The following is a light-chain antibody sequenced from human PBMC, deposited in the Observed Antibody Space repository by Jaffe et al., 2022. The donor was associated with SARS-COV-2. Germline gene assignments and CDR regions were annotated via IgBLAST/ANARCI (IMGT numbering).Light chain of an antibody. J-gene: IGLJ2*01. CDR1: SLRNFY. Sequence: SSGLTQDPAVSVALGQTVRVTCQGDSLRNFYATWYQLKPGQAPVVVIYGKNDRPSGIPDRFSGSNSGNTASLTITGAQAEDEADYYCNSRDSGANHPVFGGGTKLTVL. CDR3: NSRDSGANHPV. CDR2: GKN. V-gene: IGLV3-19*01.